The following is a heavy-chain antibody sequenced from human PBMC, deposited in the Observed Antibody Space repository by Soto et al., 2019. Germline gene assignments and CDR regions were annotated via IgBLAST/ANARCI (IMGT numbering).Heavy chain of an antibody. CDR2: ISSRSSYM. CDR3: ATFKTGYCSGGSCSGASFDY. D-gene: IGHD2-15*01. CDR1: GFSFSSYS. J-gene: IGHJ4*02. Sequence: GGSLRLSCAASGFSFSSYSMNWVRQAPEKGLEWVSSISSRSSYMDYADSVKGRFTISRDNARNSLYLQMNSLRADDTAVYYCATFKTGYCSGGSCSGASFDYWGQGILVTVSS. V-gene: IGHV3-21*06.